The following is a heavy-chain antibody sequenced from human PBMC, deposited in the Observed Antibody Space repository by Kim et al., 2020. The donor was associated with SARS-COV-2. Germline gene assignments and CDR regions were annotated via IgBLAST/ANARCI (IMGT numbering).Heavy chain of an antibody. D-gene: IGHD6-13*01. V-gene: IGHV3-30*18. CDR1: GFTFSSYG. CDR2: ISYDGSNK. CDR3: AKGAAPSPFFDY. J-gene: IGHJ4*02. Sequence: GGSLRLSCAASGFTFSSYGMHWVRQAPGKGLEWVAVISYDGSNKYYADSVKGRFTISRDNSKNTLYLQMNSLRAEDTAVYYCAKGAAPSPFFDYWGQGTL.